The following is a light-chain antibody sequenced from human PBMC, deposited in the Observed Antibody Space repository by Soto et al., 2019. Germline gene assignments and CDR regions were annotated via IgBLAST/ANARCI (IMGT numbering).Light chain of an antibody. V-gene: IGLV2-14*01. J-gene: IGLJ2*01. CDR2: EVS. CDR3: SSYTTTSTVL. CDR1: SSDVGGYKY. Sequence: QSALTQPASVSGSPGQSITISCTGTSSDVGGYKYVSWYQQHPGKAPKLIIYEVSNRPSAISDRFSGSKSGNTASLAISGLQAEDEADYYCSSYTTTSTVLFGGGTKLT.